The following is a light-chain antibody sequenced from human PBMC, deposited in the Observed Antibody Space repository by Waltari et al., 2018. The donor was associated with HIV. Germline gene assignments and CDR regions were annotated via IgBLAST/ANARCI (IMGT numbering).Light chain of an antibody. V-gene: IGKV1-NL1*01. CDR1: QGISNS. J-gene: IGKJ2*01. CDR3: QHYYSYPYT. CDR2: GAS. Sequence: DIQMTQSPSSLSAYVGDRVTITCRASQGISNSLEWYQQKPGKAPKLLLYGASTLDSGVPSRFSGSGSGTDYTLTISSLQPEDFATYYCQHYYSYPYTFGQGTKVEIK.